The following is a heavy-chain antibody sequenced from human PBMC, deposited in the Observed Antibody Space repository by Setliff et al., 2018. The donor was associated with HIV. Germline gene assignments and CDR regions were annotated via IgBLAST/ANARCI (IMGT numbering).Heavy chain of an antibody. Sequence: QPGGSLRLSCGGSGFFFSRHVMSWVRQAPGKGLEWVSGINNRGDRTDYADSVKGRFTISRDNSKNTVDLQMNSLTVEDTAVYYCAKDLSGSWTFDYWGQGTLVTVSS. D-gene: IGHD6-13*01. CDR3: AKDLSGSWTFDY. CDR2: INNRGDRT. CDR1: GFFFSRHV. J-gene: IGHJ4*02. V-gene: IGHV3-23*01.